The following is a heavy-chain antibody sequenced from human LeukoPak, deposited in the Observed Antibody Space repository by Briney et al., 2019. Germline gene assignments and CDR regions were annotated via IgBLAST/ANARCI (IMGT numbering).Heavy chain of an antibody. V-gene: IGHV3-11*01. J-gene: IGHJ6*02. Sequence: PGGSLRLSCAASGFTFSDYYMSWIRQAPGKGLEWVSYISSSGSTIYYADSVKGRFTISGDNAKNSLYLQMNSLRAEDTAVYYCARDRDIYYYYGMDVWGQGTTVTVSS. CDR3: ARDRDIYYYYGMDV. CDR1: GFTFSDYY. D-gene: IGHD2-15*01. CDR2: ISSSGSTI.